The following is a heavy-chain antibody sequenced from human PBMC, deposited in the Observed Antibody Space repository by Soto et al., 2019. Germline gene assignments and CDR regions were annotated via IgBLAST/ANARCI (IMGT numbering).Heavy chain of an antibody. V-gene: IGHV3-33*01. CDR3: ARDPRDDYDFWSGYPYYYYYYMDV. CDR1: GFTFSSYG. CDR2: IWYDGSNK. J-gene: IGHJ6*03. D-gene: IGHD3-3*01. Sequence: GRSLRLSCAASGFTFSSYGMHWVRQAPGKGLEWVAVIWYDGSNKYYADSVKGRFTISRDNSKNTLYLQMNSLRAEDTAVYYCARDPRDDYDFWSGYPYYYYYYMDVWGKGTTVTVSS.